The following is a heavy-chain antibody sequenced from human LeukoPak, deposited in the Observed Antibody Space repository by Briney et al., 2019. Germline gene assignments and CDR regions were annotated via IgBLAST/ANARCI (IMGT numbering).Heavy chain of an antibody. V-gene: IGHV4-34*01. CDR3: ARGRGSWKIQGSGSYDY. Sequence: SETLSLTCAVYGGSFSGYYWSWIRQPPGKGLEWVGEINHSGSTNYNPSLKSRVTISVDTSKNQFSLKLSSVTAADTAVYYCARGRGSWKIQGSGSYDYWGQGTLVTVSS. CDR2: INHSGST. D-gene: IGHD3-10*01. CDR1: GGSFSGYY. J-gene: IGHJ4*02.